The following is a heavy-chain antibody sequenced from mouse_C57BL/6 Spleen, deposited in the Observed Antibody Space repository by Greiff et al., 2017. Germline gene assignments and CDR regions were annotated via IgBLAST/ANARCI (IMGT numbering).Heavy chain of an antibody. CDR1: GYTFTSYW. CDR3: ERTRSSSADWYFDV. Sequence: QVQLQQPGAELVKPGASVKLSCKASGYTFTSYWMHWVKQRPGQGLEWIGMIHPNSGSTNYNEKFKSKATLTVDKSSSTAYMQLSSLTSGDSAVYYCERTRSSSADWYFDVWGTGTTVTVSS. D-gene: IGHD1-1*01. J-gene: IGHJ1*03. CDR2: IHPNSGST. V-gene: IGHV1-64*01.